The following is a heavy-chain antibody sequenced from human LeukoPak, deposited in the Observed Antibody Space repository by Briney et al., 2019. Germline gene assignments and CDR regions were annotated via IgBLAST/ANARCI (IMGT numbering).Heavy chain of an antibody. CDR3: ARRFGSGSYPNNWFDP. V-gene: IGHV4-30-2*01. CDR1: GGFINSGDYA. CDR2: IYRSGNT. Sequence: SQTLSLTCAVSGGFINSGDYAWNWIRQPPGKGLEWIGYIYRSGNTYYNPSLRSRVTMSVDRSKNQFSLRLSSVTAADTAVYYCARRFGSGSYPNNWFDPWSQGTLVTVSS. J-gene: IGHJ5*02. D-gene: IGHD3-10*01.